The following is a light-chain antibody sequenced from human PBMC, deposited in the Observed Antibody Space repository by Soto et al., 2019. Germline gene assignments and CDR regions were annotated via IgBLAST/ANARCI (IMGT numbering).Light chain of an antibody. J-gene: IGKJ4*01. V-gene: IGKV1-39*01. CDR1: LSISRY. CDR3: QQYNNWPRPLT. CDR2: GAS. Sequence: DIELNQSPSSLSSSVVDLVIITFLSILSISRYLHWYHQQPGKGPKVLIYGASSLQSGVPSRFSGSGSGTEFTLTISSLQSEDFAVYYCQQYNNWPRPLTFGGGTKVDIK.